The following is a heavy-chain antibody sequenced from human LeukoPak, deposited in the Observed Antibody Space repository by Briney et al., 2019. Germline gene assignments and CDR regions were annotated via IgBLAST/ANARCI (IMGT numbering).Heavy chain of an antibody. CDR3: AKVSDFMVRGGHFDY. Sequence: GGSLRLSCAASGFTFSSYGMHWVRQAPGKGLEWVAVISYDGSNKYYADSVKGRFTISRDNSKNTLYLQMNSLRAEDTAVYYCAKVSDFMVRGGHFDYWGQGTLVTVSS. J-gene: IGHJ4*02. V-gene: IGHV3-30*18. CDR2: ISYDGSNK. D-gene: IGHD3-10*01. CDR1: GFTFSSYG.